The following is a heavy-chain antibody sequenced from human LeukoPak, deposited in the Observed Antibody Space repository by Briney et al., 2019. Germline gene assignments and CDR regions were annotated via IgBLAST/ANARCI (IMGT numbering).Heavy chain of an antibody. CDR1: GVTFSNFA. CDR3: AKRLSDSSSWHYFDY. V-gene: IGHV3-23*01. J-gene: IGHJ4*02. CDR2: MSGSGGSA. Sequence: GGSLRLSCAASGVTFSNFAMSRVREAPGKGLGWGSVMSGSGGSAYYADSVKGRFTISRDNSKSPPFLQMNSLRAEDTAVYSCAKRLSDSSSWHYFDYWGQGTLVTVSS. D-gene: IGHD6-13*01.